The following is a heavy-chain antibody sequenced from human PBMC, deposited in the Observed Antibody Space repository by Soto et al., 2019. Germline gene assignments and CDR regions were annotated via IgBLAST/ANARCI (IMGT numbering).Heavy chain of an antibody. D-gene: IGHD1-1*01. CDR3: ARVGTTGTIDY. CDR2: IYYSGST. Sequence: SETLSLTCTVSGGSISSYYWSWIRQPPGKGLEWIGYIYYSGSTYYNPSLKSRVTISVDTSKNQFSLKLSSVTAADTAVYYCARVGTTGTIDYWGQGTLVTVSS. J-gene: IGHJ4*02. V-gene: IGHV4-59*04. CDR1: GGSISSYY.